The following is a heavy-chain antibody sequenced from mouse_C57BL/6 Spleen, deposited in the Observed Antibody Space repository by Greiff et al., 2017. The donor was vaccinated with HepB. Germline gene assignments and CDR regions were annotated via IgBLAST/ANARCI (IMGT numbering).Heavy chain of an antibody. D-gene: IGHD1-1*01. CDR2: IYPGDGDT. V-gene: IGHV1-80*01. Sequence: VQLQQSGAELVKPGASVKISCKASGYAFSSYWMNWVKQRPGKGLEWIGQIYPGDGDTNYNGKFKGKATLTADKSSSTAYMQLSSLTSEDSAVYFCARDYYPRYCDYWGQGTTLTVSS. CDR3: ARDYYPRYCDY. CDR1: GYAFSSYW. J-gene: IGHJ2*01.